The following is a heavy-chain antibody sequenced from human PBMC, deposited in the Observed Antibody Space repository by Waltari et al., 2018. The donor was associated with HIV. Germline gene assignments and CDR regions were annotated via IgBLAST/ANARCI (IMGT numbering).Heavy chain of an antibody. CDR2: IKQDGSER. Sequence: EVQLVESGGGLVRPGGSLRLSCAASGFTFSTYWMTWVRQAPGKGLEWVAKIKQDGSERHYVDSVKGRFTISRDNAKNSLYLQMNSLRAEDTAVYYCARSSWHDYWGQGTLVTVSS. J-gene: IGHJ4*02. CDR1: GFTFSTYW. CDR3: ARSSWHDY. D-gene: IGHD6-13*01. V-gene: IGHV3-7*01.